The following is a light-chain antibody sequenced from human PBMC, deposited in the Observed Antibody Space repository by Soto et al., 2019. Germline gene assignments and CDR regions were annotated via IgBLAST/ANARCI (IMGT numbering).Light chain of an antibody. V-gene: IGLV7-46*01. CDR3: LLSYNGPYV. CDR1: TGAVTNGHY. CDR2: DTT. Sequence: QAVVTREPSLTVSPGGTVTLTCGSSTGAVTNGHYPYWFQQKPGQAPRTLIYDTTNRHSWTPARFSGSLLGGKAALTLSGAQTEDEAEYYCLLSYNGPYVFGTGTKLTVL. J-gene: IGLJ1*01.